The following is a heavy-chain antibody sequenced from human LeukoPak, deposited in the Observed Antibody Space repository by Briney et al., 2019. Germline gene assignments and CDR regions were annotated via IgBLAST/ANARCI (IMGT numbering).Heavy chain of an antibody. CDR3: ARGRFHYDV. D-gene: IGHD3-22*01. Sequence: GGSLRLSCAASGFTLSSSWMHWVRQAPGKGLVWVSRIDSDGSDTKYADSVKGRFTISRDNAKNTLYLQMNSLRVEDTAVYYCARGRFHYDVWGQGALVTVSS. CDR1: GFTLSSSW. J-gene: IGHJ4*02. CDR2: IDSDGSDT. V-gene: IGHV3-74*01.